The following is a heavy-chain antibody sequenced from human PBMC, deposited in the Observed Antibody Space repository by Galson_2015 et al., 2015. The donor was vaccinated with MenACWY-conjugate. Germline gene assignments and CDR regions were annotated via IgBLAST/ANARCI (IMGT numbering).Heavy chain of an antibody. J-gene: IGHJ3*01. V-gene: IGHV3-48*02. D-gene: IGHD3-16*01. CDR1: GFTFSSFS. CDR2: ISATSATI. Sequence: SLRLSCAASGFTFSSFSMNWVRQAPGKGLEWVSSISATSATIYYADSVKGRFTISRDNAKNSLYLQMNSLRDEDSAVYYCARRDARLAKLVGACDLWGQGTKVTVSS. CDR3: ARRDARLAKLVGACDL.